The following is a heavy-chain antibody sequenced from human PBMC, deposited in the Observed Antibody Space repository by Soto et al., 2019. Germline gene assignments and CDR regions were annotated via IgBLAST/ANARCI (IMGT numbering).Heavy chain of an antibody. Sequence: ASVEVSCKASGYTFTSYGSSWVRQAPGQGLEWMGWISAYNGNTNYAQKLQGRVTMTTDTSTSTAYMELRSLRSDDTAVYYCARAPQATTYYDILTGYYRDTWFDPWGQGTLVTVSS. CDR1: GYTFTSYG. D-gene: IGHD3-9*01. J-gene: IGHJ5*02. CDR2: ISAYNGNT. V-gene: IGHV1-18*01. CDR3: ARAPQATTYYDILTGYYRDTWFDP.